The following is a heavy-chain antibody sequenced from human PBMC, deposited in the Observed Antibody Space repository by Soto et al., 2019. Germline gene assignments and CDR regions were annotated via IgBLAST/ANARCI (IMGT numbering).Heavy chain of an antibody. J-gene: IGHJ4*02. Sequence: GGSLRLSCAASGFTFSSYAMSWVRQAPGKGLEWVSAISGSGGSTYYADSVKGRFTISRDNSKNTLYLQMNSLRAEDTAVYYCAKPVGYYYDSSGYPPPFDYWGQGTLVTVSS. CDR3: AKPVGYYYDSSGYPPPFDY. CDR1: GFTFSSYA. V-gene: IGHV3-23*01. CDR2: ISGSGGST. D-gene: IGHD3-22*01.